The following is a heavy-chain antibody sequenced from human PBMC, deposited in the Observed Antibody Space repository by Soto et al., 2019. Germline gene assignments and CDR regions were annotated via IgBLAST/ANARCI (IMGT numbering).Heavy chain of an antibody. CDR3: ARDNGLRTGHMGYVYYGLEG. CDR1: VDSVSSNSAA. V-gene: IGHV6-1*01. CDR2: TSYRSKLYN. J-gene: IGHJ6*01. Sequence: SQTLSLTCVISVDSVSSNSAAWDLISQSPPRGLEWLGRTSYRSKLYNDYAVSVKSRITINPDTSKNQFSLQLNSVTPDDTAVYYCARDNGLRTGHMGYVYYGLEGWGPGTTVTV. D-gene: IGHD1-1*01.